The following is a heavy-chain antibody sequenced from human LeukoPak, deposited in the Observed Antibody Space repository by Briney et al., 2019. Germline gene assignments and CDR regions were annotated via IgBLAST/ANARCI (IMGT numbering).Heavy chain of an antibody. D-gene: IGHD6-19*01. CDR2: ISYDGSNK. V-gene: IGHV3-30*18. CDR1: GFTVSSNY. Sequence: GGSLRLSCAASGFTVSSNYMSWVRQAPGKGLEWVAVISYDGSNKYYADSVKGRFTISRDNSKNTLYLQMNSLRAEDTAVYYCAKELAVADPGDYWGQGTLVTVSS. CDR3: AKELAVADPGDY. J-gene: IGHJ4*02.